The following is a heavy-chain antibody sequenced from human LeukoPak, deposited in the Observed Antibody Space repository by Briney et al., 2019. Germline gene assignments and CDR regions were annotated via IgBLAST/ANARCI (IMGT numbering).Heavy chain of an antibody. D-gene: IGHD1-20*01. CDR1: GGSISSSSYY. Sequence: SETLSLTCTVSGGSISSSSYYWGWIRQPPGKGLEWIGSIYYSGSTYHNPSLKSRVTISVDTSKNQFSLKLTSVTAADTAVYFCAGLRYNWNDADYWGQGTLVTVSS. CDR2: IYYSGST. CDR3: AGLRYNWNDADY. J-gene: IGHJ4*02. V-gene: IGHV4-39*01.